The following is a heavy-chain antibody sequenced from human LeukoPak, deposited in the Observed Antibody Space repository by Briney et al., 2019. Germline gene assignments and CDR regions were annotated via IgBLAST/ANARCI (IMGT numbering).Heavy chain of an antibody. Sequence: SVKVSCKASGGTFSSYAISWVRQAPGQGLEWMGRIIPIFGIANYAQKFQGRVTITADRSTSTAYMELSSLRSEDTAVYYCAKGYCSSTSCYADGMDVWGQGTTVTVSS. D-gene: IGHD2-2*01. CDR3: AKGYCSSTSCYADGMDV. V-gene: IGHV1-69*04. CDR1: GGTFSSYA. CDR2: IIPIFGIA. J-gene: IGHJ6*02.